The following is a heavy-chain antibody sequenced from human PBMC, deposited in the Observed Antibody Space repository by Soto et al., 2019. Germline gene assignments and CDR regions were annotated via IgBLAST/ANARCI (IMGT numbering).Heavy chain of an antibody. Sequence: EVRLVESGGGLVTPGGSLRLSCVASGFTFSSSSMNWIRQTPGGGLEWVSSIGGASKHIHYADSVKGRFTISRDNTKNSLSLQMSNLRPDDTAMYFCARDSLTGAFDYWGQGTLVTVSS. D-gene: IGHD7-27*01. CDR1: GFTFSSSS. CDR2: IGGASKHI. V-gene: IGHV3-21*01. J-gene: IGHJ4*02. CDR3: ARDSLTGAFDY.